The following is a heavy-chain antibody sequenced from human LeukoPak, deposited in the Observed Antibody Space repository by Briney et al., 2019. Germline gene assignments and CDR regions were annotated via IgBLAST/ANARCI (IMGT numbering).Heavy chain of an antibody. D-gene: IGHD2-21*02. CDR2: ISYDGSNK. CDR1: GFTFSTYT. CDR3: AKDKGAYCGGDCYSGGFDY. Sequence: GGSLRLSCAASGFTFSTYTMNWVRQAPGKGLEWVAVISYDGSNKYYADSVKGRFTISRDNSKNTLYLQMNSLRAEDTAVYYCAKDKGAYCGGDCYSGGFDYWGQGTLVTVSS. J-gene: IGHJ4*02. V-gene: IGHV3-30*18.